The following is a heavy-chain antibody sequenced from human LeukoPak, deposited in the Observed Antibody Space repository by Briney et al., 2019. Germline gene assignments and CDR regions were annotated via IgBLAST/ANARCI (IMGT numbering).Heavy chain of an antibody. CDR3: AREAQPYSSSWRTAFDF. Sequence: PSDTLSLTCSVSGDSFINYYGSWIRQPAGKGLEWIGRIYTSGGVNYNPSLKSRVTMSVDTSRAQFSLKLTSVTAADTAVYYCAREAQPYSSSWRTAFDFWGHGTMVTVSS. V-gene: IGHV4-4*07. J-gene: IGHJ3*01. D-gene: IGHD6-13*01. CDR1: GDSFINYY. CDR2: IYTSGGV.